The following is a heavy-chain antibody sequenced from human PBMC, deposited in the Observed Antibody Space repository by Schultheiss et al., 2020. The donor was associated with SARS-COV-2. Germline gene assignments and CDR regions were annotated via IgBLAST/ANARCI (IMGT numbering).Heavy chain of an antibody. CDR2: IYPGDSDT. D-gene: IGHD6-19*01. J-gene: IGHJ4*02. CDR3: ARPVAGKWYFDY. V-gene: IGHV5-51*01. Sequence: GESLKISCKGSGFSFTTYWIGWVRQMPGKGLEWMGIIYPGDSDTRYSPSLQGQVTISVDKSISTAYLQWSSLKASDTAMYYCARPVAGKWYFDYWGQGTLVTVSS. CDR1: GFSFTTYW.